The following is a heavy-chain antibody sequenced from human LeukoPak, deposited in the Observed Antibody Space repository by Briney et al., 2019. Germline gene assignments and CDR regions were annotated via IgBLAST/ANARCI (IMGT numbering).Heavy chain of an antibody. CDR1: GYTFTSYG. V-gene: IGHV1-18*01. CDR2: ISAYNGNT. D-gene: IGHD3-9*01. J-gene: IGHJ4*02. Sequence: GASVKVSCKASGYTFTSYGISWVRQAPGQGLEWMGWISAYNGNTNYAQKLQGRVTMTTDTSTSTAYMELRSLRSDDTAVYYCARDIGYFDWLFPTYYFDYWGQGTLVTVSS. CDR3: ARDIGYFDWLFPTYYFDY.